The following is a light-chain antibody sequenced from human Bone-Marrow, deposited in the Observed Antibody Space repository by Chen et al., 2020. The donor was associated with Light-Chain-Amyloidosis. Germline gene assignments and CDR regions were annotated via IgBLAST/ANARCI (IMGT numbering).Light chain of an antibody. Sequence: SYELTQPPSVSVSPGQTARITCSGDDLPTQYAYWYQQKPGQAPVLVIHRYTERPSGISERFSGSCSGTTATLTISGVQAEDEDDYHCQSADSSGTYEGIFGGGTKLTVL. J-gene: IGLJ2*01. CDR1: DLPTQY. V-gene: IGLV3-25*03. CDR3: QSADSSGTYEGI. CDR2: RYT.